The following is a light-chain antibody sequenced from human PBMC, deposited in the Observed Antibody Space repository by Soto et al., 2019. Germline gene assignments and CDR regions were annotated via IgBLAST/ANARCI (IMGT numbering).Light chain of an antibody. V-gene: IGKV3-11*01. J-gene: IGKJ5*01. CDR1: QSISSS. CDR3: HQRQYWPPIT. CDR2: DAS. Sequence: EIVMTQSPATLSVSPGEIATLSCRASQSISSSLAWYQQKPGQAPRLLISDASNRATGIPARFSGSGSGTDFTLTISSLEPEDFAVYYCHQRQYWPPITFGQGTRLEIK.